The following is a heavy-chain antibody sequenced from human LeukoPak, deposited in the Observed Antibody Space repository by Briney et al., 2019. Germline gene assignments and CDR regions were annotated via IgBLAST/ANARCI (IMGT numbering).Heavy chain of an antibody. CDR2: IYYSGST. D-gene: IGHD6-6*01. Sequence: SETLSLTCTVSGGSISSSSYYWGWIRQPPGKGLEWIGSIYYSGSTNYNPSLKSRVTISVDTSKNQFSLKLSSVTAADTAVYYCASAGYSSSSFDYWGQGTLVTVSS. V-gene: IGHV4-39*07. CDR3: ASAGYSSSSFDY. CDR1: GGSISSSSYY. J-gene: IGHJ4*02.